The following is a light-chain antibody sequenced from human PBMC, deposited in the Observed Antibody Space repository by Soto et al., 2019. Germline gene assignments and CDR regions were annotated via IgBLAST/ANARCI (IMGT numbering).Light chain of an antibody. CDR3: QQSSTAPFT. Sequence: DIQMTQSPSSLSASVGDRVTITCRASQNINTYLNWYQQKPGKAPKLLIFAASSLQSGVPSRFSGSGSRTDFSLTISRLQPEDFATYCCQQSSTAPFTVGPGTTVDIK. CDR2: AAS. V-gene: IGKV1-39*01. CDR1: QNINTY. J-gene: IGKJ3*01.